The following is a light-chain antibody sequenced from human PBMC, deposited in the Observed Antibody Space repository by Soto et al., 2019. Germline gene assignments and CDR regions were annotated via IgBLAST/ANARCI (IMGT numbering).Light chain of an antibody. CDR2: AAS. V-gene: IGKV1-39*01. Sequence: DIQMTQSPSSLSASVGDRVTITCRASQSISNFLNWYQQKPGKAPKLLIYAASTLQSGVPSRFSGSGPGTDFTLTISSLQPEDFGTYYCQQSYTTPFTFTFGGATKVEIK. J-gene: IGKJ4*01. CDR1: QSISNF. CDR3: QQSYTTPFTFT.